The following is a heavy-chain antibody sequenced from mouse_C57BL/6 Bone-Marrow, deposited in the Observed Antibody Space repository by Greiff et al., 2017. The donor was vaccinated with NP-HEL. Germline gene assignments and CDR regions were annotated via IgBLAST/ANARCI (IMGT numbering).Heavy chain of an antibody. Sequence: VQVVESGPGLVKPSQSLFLTCSITGFPFTRGTFWFLIRQSPGKPLLLLCFFPHSGDTFYNPSLQCPISITRETSKNQFFRQLNAVTTEDTAMYYCAGDSSGYGDLDYWGQGTTLTVSS. CDR1: GFPFTRGTF. CDR2: FPHSGDT. D-gene: IGHD3-2*02. J-gene: IGHJ2*01. CDR3: AGDSSGYGDLDY. V-gene: IGHV12-3*01.